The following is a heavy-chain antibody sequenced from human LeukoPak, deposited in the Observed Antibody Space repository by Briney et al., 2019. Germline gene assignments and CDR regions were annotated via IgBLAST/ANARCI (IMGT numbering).Heavy chain of an antibody. D-gene: IGHD5-12*01. CDR1: GFTFSSYG. CDR2: ISYDGSNK. J-gene: IGHJ4*02. Sequence: PGRSLRLSCAASGFTFSSYGMHWVRQAPGKGLEWVAVISYDGSNKYYADSVKGRFTISRDNSKNTLYLQMNSLRAEDTAVYYCAKFVARAPFDYWGQGTLVTVSS. CDR3: AKFVARAPFDY. V-gene: IGHV3-30*18.